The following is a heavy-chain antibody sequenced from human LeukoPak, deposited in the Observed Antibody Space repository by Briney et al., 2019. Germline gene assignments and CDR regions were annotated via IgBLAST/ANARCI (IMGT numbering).Heavy chain of an antibody. CDR3: ARDSEIVVVPAALDY. V-gene: IGHV3-11*01. CDR2: ISSSGSTI. CDR1: GFTFSDYY. D-gene: IGHD2-2*01. J-gene: IGHJ4*02. Sequence: GGSLRLSCAASGFTFSDYYMSWIRQAPGKGLEWVSYISSSGSTIYYADSVKGQFTLSRDNAKNSLYLQMNSLRAEDTAVYYCARDSEIVVVPAALDYWGQGTLVTVSS.